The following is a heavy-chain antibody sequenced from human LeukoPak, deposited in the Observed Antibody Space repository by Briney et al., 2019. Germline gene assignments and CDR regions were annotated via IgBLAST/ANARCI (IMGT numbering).Heavy chain of an antibody. V-gene: IGHV3-30*02. J-gene: IGHJ5*02. D-gene: IGHD3-22*01. CDR1: GFTFSSYG. CDR2: IRFDGSNK. CDR3: AKDTGDYYDSSGYYYAGWFDP. Sequence: GGSLRLSCAASGFTFSSYGMYWVRQAPGKGLECVAFIRFDGSNKYYADSVKGRFTISRDNSKNTLYLQMNSLRAEDTAVYYCAKDTGDYYDSSGYYYAGWFDPWGQGTLVTVSS.